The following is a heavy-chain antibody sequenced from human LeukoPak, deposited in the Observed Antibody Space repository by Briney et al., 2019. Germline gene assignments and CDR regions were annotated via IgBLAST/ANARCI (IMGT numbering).Heavy chain of an antibody. V-gene: IGHV3-21*01. J-gene: IGHJ4*02. Sequence: GGSLRLSCAASGFTFSSYSMNWVRQAPGKGLEWVSSISSSSSYIYYADSVKGRFTISRDNSKNTLYLQMNSLRAEDTAVYYCAKGRTKYSGSYHDFDYWGQGTLVAVSS. CDR1: GFTFSSYS. CDR2: ISSSSSYI. CDR3: AKGRTKYSGSYHDFDY. D-gene: IGHD1-26*01.